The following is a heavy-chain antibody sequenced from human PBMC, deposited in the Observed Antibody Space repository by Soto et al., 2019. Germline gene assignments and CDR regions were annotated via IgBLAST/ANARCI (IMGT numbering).Heavy chain of an antibody. CDR2: LAYDGSQK. J-gene: IGHJ4*02. CDR3: AIVRVTDSPLDH. D-gene: IGHD2-21*02. CDR1: GFTFRSSG. Sequence: QVHLVESGGGVVQPGTSLTLTCTASGFTFRSSGMHWVRQAPGKGLEWLAFLAYDGSQKFYADSVKGRFSISRDNTKNTRYLHMSSLPAEDTAIYYCAIVRVTDSPLDHWGPGTLVTVSS. V-gene: IGHV3-30*03.